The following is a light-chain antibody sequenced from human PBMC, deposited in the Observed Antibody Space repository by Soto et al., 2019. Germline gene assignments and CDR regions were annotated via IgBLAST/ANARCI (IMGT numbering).Light chain of an antibody. Sequence: QSVLTQPPSASGTPGQRFTISCSGSSSNIGTNAVNWYQQFPGAAPKLLIYHGSQRPSGVPGRFSGSKSGTSASLAIGGLQSEDEADYFCAAWDDTLNAVVFGGGTKLTVL. CDR1: SSNIGTNA. J-gene: IGLJ2*01. CDR3: AAWDDTLNAVV. V-gene: IGLV1-44*01. CDR2: HGS.